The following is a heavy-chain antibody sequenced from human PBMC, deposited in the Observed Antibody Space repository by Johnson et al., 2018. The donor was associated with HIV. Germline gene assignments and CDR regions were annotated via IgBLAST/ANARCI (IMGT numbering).Heavy chain of an antibody. CDR1: RFTFSDAW. CDR2: IKSEGGGGTT. J-gene: IGHJ3*02. V-gene: IGHV3-15*01. CDR3: ATDQVWRSYWGKYQI. D-gene: IGHD3-16*01. Sequence: EVQLLESGGGLVKPGGSLRLSCAASRFTFSDAWMSWVRQAPGKGLEWLGRIKSEGGGGTTDYAAPVKGRFTISRDDSKNTMYLQMNSLKAEDTAVYYCATDQVWRSYWGKYQIWGQGTMVTVSS.